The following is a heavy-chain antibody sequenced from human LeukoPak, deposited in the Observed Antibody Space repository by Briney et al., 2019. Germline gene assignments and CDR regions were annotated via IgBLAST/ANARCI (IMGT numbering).Heavy chain of an antibody. J-gene: IGHJ3*02. D-gene: IGHD3-16*01. CDR1: GFTFDNYA. CDR3: AKLGGSFDI. CDR2: FSWNSGLK. Sequence: GGSLRLSCAASGFTFDNYAMHWVRQAPGKGLEWVSYFSWNSGLKGYADSVKGRFTISRDNAKNSLVLQMNSLTTEDTALYYCAKLGGSFDIWGQGTMVVVSS. V-gene: IGHV3-9*01.